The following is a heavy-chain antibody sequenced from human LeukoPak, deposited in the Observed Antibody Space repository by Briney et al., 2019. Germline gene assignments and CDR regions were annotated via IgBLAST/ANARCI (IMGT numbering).Heavy chain of an antibody. CDR2: ISPDSGGT. V-gene: IGHV1-2*02. CDR3: ARDFLSDSSDYYYVWFDP. J-gene: IGHJ5*02. D-gene: IGHD3-22*01. CDR1: GYTFTGYY. Sequence: ASVTVSCKASGYTFTGYYMHWVRQAPGQGLEWMGWISPDSGGTNYAQKFQGRVAMTRDTSISTAYMELSRLRSDDTAIYYCARDFLSDSSDYYYVWFDPWGQGTLVTVSS.